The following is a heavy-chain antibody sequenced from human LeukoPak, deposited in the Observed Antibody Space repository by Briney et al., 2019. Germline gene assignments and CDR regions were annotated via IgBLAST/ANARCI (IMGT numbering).Heavy chain of an antibody. CDR1: GFTFSGSA. CDR2: IRSKANSYAT. J-gene: IGHJ4*02. CDR3: AKGRPPDGSR. D-gene: IGHD1-14*01. V-gene: IGHV3-73*01. Sequence: GGSLKLSCAASGFTFSGSAMHWVRQASGKGLEWVGRIRSKANSYATAYAASVKGRFTISRDDSKNTLYLQMNSLRAEDTAVYYCAKGRPPDGSRWGQGTLVTVSS.